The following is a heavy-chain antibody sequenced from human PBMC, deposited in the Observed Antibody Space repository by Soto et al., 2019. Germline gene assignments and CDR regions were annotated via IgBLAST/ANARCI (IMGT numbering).Heavy chain of an antibody. D-gene: IGHD6-13*01. J-gene: IGHJ4*02. V-gene: IGHV1-69*02. Sequence: QVQLVQSGAEVKKPGSSVKVSCKASGGTFSSYTISWVRQAPGQGLEWMGRIIPILGIANYAQKFQGRVTXTXDXXTSTAYMELSSLRSEDTAVYYCARDSSRWRSGFDYWGQGTLVTVSS. CDR1: GGTFSSYT. CDR3: ARDSSRWRSGFDY. CDR2: IIPILGIA.